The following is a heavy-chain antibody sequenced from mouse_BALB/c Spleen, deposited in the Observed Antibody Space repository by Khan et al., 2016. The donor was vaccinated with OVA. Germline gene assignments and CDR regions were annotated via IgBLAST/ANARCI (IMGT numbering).Heavy chain of an antibody. Sequence: EVVLVESGGDLVEPGGSLKLSCAASGFTFSTYGMSWVRQTPDKRLEWVATISTGGHYTYYPDSVRGRFTISRDNAKNTLYLQMTSLKSEDTAMFYCARLAYYYDSEGFAYWGQGTLVTVSA. D-gene: IGHD1-1*01. CDR2: ISTGGHYT. J-gene: IGHJ3*01. V-gene: IGHV5-6*01. CDR1: GFTFSTYG. CDR3: ARLAYYYDSEGFAY.